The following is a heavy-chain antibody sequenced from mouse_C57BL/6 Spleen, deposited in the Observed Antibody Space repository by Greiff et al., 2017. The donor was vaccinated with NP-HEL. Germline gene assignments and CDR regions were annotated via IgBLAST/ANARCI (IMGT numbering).Heavy chain of an antibody. J-gene: IGHJ4*01. CDR2: IYPGSGNT. CDR3: ARGFTTVVATRGYYYAMDY. Sequence: QVQLQQSGPELVKPGASVKISCKASGYSFTSYYIHWVKQRPGQGLEWIGWIYPGSGNTKYNEKFKGKATLTADTSSSTAYMQLSSLTSEDSAVYYCARGFTTVVATRGYYYAMDYWGQGTSVTVSS. V-gene: IGHV1-66*01. D-gene: IGHD1-1*01. CDR1: GYSFTSYY.